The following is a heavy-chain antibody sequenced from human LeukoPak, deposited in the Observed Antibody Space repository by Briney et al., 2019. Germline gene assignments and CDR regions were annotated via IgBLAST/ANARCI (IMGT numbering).Heavy chain of an antibody. J-gene: IGHJ4*02. CDR1: GGSISSSSYY. Sequence: SETLSLTCTVSGGSISSSSYYWGWIRQPPGKGLEWIGSIYYSGSTYYNPSLKSRVTISVDTSKNQFSLKLSSVTAADTAVYYCARANEDTAMVYFDYWGQGTLVTVSS. V-gene: IGHV4-39*07. CDR3: ARANEDTAMVYFDY. CDR2: IYYSGST. D-gene: IGHD5-18*01.